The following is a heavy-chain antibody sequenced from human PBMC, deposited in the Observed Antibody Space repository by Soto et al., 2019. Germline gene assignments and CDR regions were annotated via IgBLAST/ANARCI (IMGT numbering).Heavy chain of an antibody. J-gene: IGHJ4*02. CDR2: ISSNGGST. V-gene: IGHV3-64*01. CDR1: GFTFSSYA. CDR3: ARGPGYYFDY. Sequence: EVQLVESGEGLVQPGGSLRLSCAASGFTFSSYAMHWVRQAPGKGLEYVSAISSNGGSTYYANSVKGRFTISRDNSKNTLYLQMGSLRAEDMAVYYCARGPGYYFDYWGQGTLVTVSS.